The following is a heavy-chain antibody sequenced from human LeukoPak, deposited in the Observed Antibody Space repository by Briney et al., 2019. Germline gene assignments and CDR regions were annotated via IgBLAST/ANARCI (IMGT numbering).Heavy chain of an antibody. CDR1: GFTFNDYA. Sequence: GGSLRLSCVASGFTFNDYAMHWVRQAPGKGLEWVSGISWNSGTIGYADSVKGRFTISRDNAKNSLYLQMNSLRAEDAAFYYCAKDYYYDSSSYTYFDYWGQGALVTVSS. J-gene: IGHJ4*02. V-gene: IGHV3-9*01. D-gene: IGHD3-22*01. CDR2: ISWNSGTI. CDR3: AKDYYYDSSSYTYFDY.